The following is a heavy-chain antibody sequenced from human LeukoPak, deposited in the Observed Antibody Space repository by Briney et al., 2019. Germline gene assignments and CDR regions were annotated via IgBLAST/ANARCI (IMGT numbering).Heavy chain of an antibody. CDR3: ATQWFGEGDYFDY. Sequence: PSETLSLTCTVSGGSISSGGYYWRWIRQHPGKGLEWIGYIYYSGSTYYNPSLKSRVTISVDTSKNQFSLKLSSVTAADTAVYYCATQWFGEGDYFDYWGQGTLVTVSS. V-gene: IGHV4-31*03. J-gene: IGHJ4*02. CDR1: GGSISSGGYY. CDR2: IYYSGST. D-gene: IGHD3-10*01.